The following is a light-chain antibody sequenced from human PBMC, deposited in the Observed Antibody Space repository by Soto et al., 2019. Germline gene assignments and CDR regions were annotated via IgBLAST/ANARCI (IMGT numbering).Light chain of an antibody. Sequence: EIVMTQSPATLSVSPGERATLSCRASQSVSSNLAWYQQKPGQAPRLLIYGASTRATAIPARFSGSGSGTDFTLTISSLQSEDFAVYYCQQYNNWPGGTFGQGTKVEIK. CDR2: GAS. J-gene: IGKJ1*01. CDR3: QQYNNWPGGT. CDR1: QSVSSN. V-gene: IGKV3-15*01.